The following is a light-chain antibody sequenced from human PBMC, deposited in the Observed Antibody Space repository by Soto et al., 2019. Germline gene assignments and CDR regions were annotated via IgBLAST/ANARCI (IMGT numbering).Light chain of an antibody. V-gene: IGLV1-44*01. CDR1: SSNIGSTS. Sequence: QSVLTQPPSASGTPGQRVTIACSGSSSNIGSTSVNWYQHLPGTAPKLIIYSNNQRPSGVPDRFSGSKSGTSASLAFSGLQSEDEADYYCAACDDSPNGLGFGGGTKLTVL. CDR3: AACDDSPNGLG. J-gene: IGLJ3*02. CDR2: SNN.